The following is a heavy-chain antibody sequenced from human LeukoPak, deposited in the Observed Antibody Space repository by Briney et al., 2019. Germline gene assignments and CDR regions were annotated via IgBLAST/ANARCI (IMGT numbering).Heavy chain of an antibody. D-gene: IGHD6-19*01. V-gene: IGHV3-30*03. CDR3: ARARWSSTGWFLGY. Sequence: GGSLRLSCAASGFTFSSFGMHWVRQAPGKGLEWLAVISYDGSNNFYADSVRGRFTISRDNAKDALHLQMDNLRAEDTAVYYCARARWSSTGWFLGYWGQGTLVTVSS. CDR1: GFTFSSFG. CDR2: ISYDGSNN. J-gene: IGHJ4*02.